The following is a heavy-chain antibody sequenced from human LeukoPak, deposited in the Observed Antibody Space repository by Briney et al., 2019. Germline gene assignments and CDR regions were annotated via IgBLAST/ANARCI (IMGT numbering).Heavy chain of an antibody. CDR2: IKADGSEK. D-gene: IGHD6-13*01. CDR3: AREGGSSWYLWFDP. Sequence: TGGSLRLSCAASGFTFTDYLMTWVRQAPGKGLEWVADIKADGSEKYYVDSVKGRFTISRDNTKNSLYLQMNSLRAEDTAVYYCAREGGSSWYLWFDPWGQGTLVTVSS. CDR1: GFTFTDYL. J-gene: IGHJ5*02. V-gene: IGHV3-7*01.